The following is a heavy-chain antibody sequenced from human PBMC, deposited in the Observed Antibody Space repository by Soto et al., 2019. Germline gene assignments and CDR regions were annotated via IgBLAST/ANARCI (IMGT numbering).Heavy chain of an antibody. CDR3: ARDGLQGGPAVVY. J-gene: IGHJ4*02. V-gene: IGHV1-46*01. D-gene: IGHD3-16*01. Sequence: QVQLVQSGAEVKKPGASVKVSCKASGYTFTSYYMHWVRQAPGQGLEWMGIINPSGGSTSYAQKFQGRVTMTRDTSTSTVYMERSSLRSEATAVYYCARDGLQGGPAVVYWGQGTLVTVSS. CDR1: GYTFTSYY. CDR2: INPSGGST.